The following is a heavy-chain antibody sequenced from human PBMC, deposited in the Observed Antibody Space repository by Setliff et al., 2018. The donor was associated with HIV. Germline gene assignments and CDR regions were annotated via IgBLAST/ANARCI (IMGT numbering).Heavy chain of an antibody. CDR3: TTDLGTRYDTTVY. D-gene: IGHD5-12*01. J-gene: IGHJ4*02. CDR2: IKRKADGATT. Sequence: PGGSLRLSCAASGFTFTDAWMIWVRQAPGKGLEWVGLIKRKADGATTDYAAPVKGRFTISRDDSKTTLYLQMNSLKTEDTAVYYCTTDLGTRYDTTVYWGQGTLVTVSS. V-gene: IGHV3-15*01. CDR1: GFTFTDAW.